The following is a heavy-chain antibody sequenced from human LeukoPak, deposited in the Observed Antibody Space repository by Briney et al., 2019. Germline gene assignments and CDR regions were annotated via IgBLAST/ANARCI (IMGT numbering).Heavy chain of an antibody. J-gene: IGHJ5*02. CDR1: EGTFSSYA. V-gene: IGHV1-69*06. CDR3: ARDDYDILTGYPNWFDP. Sequence: ASVKVSCKASEGTFSSYAISWVRQAPGQGLEWMGGIIPIFGTANYAQKFQGRVTITADKSTSTAYMELSSLRSEDTAVYYCARDDYDILTGYPNWFDPWGQGTLVTVSS. CDR2: IIPIFGTA. D-gene: IGHD3-9*01.